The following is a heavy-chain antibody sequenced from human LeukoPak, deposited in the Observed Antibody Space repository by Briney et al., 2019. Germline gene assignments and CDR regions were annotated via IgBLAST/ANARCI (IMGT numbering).Heavy chain of an antibody. J-gene: IGHJ4*02. D-gene: IGHD4-17*01. CDR2: ISGSGGST. CDR3: AKGPSTVTTRGYFDY. Sequence: GGSLRLSCAASGFIFSSLAMTWVRQAPGKGLEWVSGISGSGGSTYYADSVKGRFTISRDKSKNTMYLHMNSLSDEDTAVYYCAKGPSTVTTRGYFDYWGQGTLVTVSS. V-gene: IGHV3-23*01. CDR1: GFIFSSLA.